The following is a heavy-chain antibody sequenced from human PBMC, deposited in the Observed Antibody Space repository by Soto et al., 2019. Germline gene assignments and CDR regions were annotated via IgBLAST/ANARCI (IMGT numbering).Heavy chain of an antibody. V-gene: IGHV3-30-3*01. CDR1: GFTFSSYA. J-gene: IGHJ6*02. CDR2: ISYDGSNK. D-gene: IGHD6-19*01. CDR3: ARDADASGWYHYGFDV. Sequence: PGGSLRLSCAASGFTFSSYAMHWVRQAPGKGLEWVAVISYDGSNKYYADSVKGRFTISRDNSKNTLYLQMNSLRAEDTAVYYCARDADASGWYHYGFDVWGQGTMVTVSS.